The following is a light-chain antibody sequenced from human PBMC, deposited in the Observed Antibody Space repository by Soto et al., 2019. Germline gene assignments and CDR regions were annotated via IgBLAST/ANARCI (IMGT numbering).Light chain of an antibody. J-gene: IGLJ3*02. Sequence: QSALTQPPSASGSPGHSVTISCTGTSSDVGGYNYVSWYQQYPGRAPKHMIYEVTKRHSGVHDRFSGSKSGNTASLPVSGLQAEDEADYYCSSYAASNNFYFVFGGGTKLTV. CDR3: SSYAASNNFYFV. CDR1: SSDVGGYNY. CDR2: EVT. V-gene: IGLV2-8*01.